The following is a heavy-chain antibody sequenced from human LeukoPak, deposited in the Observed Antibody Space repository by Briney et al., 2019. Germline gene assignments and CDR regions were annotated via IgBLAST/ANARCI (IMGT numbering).Heavy chain of an antibody. D-gene: IGHD6-19*01. CDR1: GGTFSSYT. J-gene: IGHJ3*02. CDR3: ARRSAGDAFDI. Sequence: ASVKASCKASGGTFSSYTISWVRQAPGQGLEWMGRIIPILGIANYAQKFQGRVTITADKSTSTAYMELRSLRSEDTAVYYCARRSAGDAFDIWGQGTMVTVSS. CDR2: IIPILGIA. V-gene: IGHV1-69*02.